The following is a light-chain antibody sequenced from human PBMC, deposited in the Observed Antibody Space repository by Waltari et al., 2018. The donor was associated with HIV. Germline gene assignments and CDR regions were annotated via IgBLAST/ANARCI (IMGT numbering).Light chain of an antibody. CDR3: QSYDSSLRGYA. V-gene: IGLV1-40*01. CDR2: ANN. Sequence: QSVLTQPPSVSGAPGQRVTISCTGSSSNIGAGFEVHWYQQLPGTAPKLLIYANNNRPSGAPDRFSGSKSGTSASLAITGLQAEDEADYYCQSYDSSLRGYAFGTGTKVSVL. J-gene: IGLJ1*01. CDR1: SSNIGAGFE.